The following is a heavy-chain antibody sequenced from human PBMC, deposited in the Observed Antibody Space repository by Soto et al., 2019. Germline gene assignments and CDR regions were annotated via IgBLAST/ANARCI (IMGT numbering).Heavy chain of an antibody. Sequence: QVQLQESGPGLVKPSQTLSLTCTVSGGSISSCGYYWSWIRQHPGKGLEWIGYIYYRGSTYYNPFLKSRVTITVDTSKNQFTLKLSAVTAADTAVYYCARFSGGSGSYQSWYFDLWGRGTLVTVSS. V-gene: IGHV4-31*03. CDR3: ARFSGGSGSYQSWYFDL. CDR1: GGSISSCGYY. D-gene: IGHD3-10*01. CDR2: IYYRGST. J-gene: IGHJ2*01.